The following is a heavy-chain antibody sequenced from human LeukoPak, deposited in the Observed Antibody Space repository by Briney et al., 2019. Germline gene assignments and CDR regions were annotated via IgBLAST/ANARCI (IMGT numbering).Heavy chain of an antibody. J-gene: IGHJ4*02. D-gene: IGHD6-19*01. Sequence: GGSLRLSCAASGFTFSSYAMSWVRQAPGKGLEWVSAISGSGASTYYADSVKGRFTISRDNSKNTLYLQMSSLRAEDTAVYYCAKVKYSSGTTYYFDYWGQGTLVTVSS. CDR1: GFTFSSYA. V-gene: IGHV3-23*01. CDR2: ISGSGAST. CDR3: AKVKYSSGTTYYFDY.